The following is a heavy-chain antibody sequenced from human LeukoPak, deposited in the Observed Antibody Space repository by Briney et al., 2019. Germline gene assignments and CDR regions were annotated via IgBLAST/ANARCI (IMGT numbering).Heavy chain of an antibody. V-gene: IGHV4-59*08. J-gene: IGHJ4*02. CDR2: IYSSGTT. CDR1: GGSFSGYY. D-gene: IGHD1-1*01. Sequence: KSSETLSLTCTVSGGSFSGYYWSWLRQTPGKGLEWIGYIYSSGTTKYNRSLQSRVIISLDTPKNQFSLRVTSVTAADTAMYFCARRISSWNVYIDKWGQGIQVTVSS. CDR3: ARRISSWNVYIDK.